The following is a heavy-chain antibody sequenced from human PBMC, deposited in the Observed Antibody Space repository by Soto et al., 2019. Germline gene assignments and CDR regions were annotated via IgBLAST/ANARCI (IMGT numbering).Heavy chain of an antibody. CDR3: ARVRGYSYGYGSFDY. D-gene: IGHD5-18*01. CDR2: IYHSGST. CDR1: GGSXSSSNW. Sequence: SETLSLTCAVSGGSXSSSNWWSWVRQPPGKGLEWIGEIYHSGSTNYNPSLKSRVTISVDKSKNQFSLKLSSVTAADTAVYYCARVRGYSYGYGSFDYWGQGTLVTVSS. V-gene: IGHV4-4*02. J-gene: IGHJ4*02.